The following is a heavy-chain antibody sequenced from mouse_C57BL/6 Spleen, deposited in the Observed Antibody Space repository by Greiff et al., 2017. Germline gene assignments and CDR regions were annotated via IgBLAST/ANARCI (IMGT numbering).Heavy chain of an antibody. D-gene: IGHD2-4*01. CDR2: ISYDGSN. J-gene: IGHJ4*01. V-gene: IGHV3-6*01. CDR1: GYSITSGYY. Sequence: EVQLQESGPGLVKPSQSLSLTCSVTGYSITSGYYWNWIRQFPGNKLEWMGYISYDGSNNYNPSLKNRISITRDTSKNQFFLKLNSVTTEDTATYYCASHYDLYAMDYWGQGTSVTVSS. CDR3: ASHYDLYAMDY.